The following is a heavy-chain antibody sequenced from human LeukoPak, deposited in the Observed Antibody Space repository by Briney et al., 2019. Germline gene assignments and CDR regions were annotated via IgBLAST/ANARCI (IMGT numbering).Heavy chain of an antibody. CDR2: ISWNSGSI. CDR1: GFTFDDYA. J-gene: IGHJ4*02. V-gene: IGHV3-9*03. CDR3: AKDMGDSIAARPGAFDY. D-gene: IGHD6-6*01. Sequence: GRSLRLSCAASGFTFDDYAMHWLRQAPGKALEWVSGISWNSGSIGYADSVRGRFTISRDNAKNSLYLQMNSLRAEDMALYYCAKDMGDSIAARPGAFDYWGQGTLVTVSS.